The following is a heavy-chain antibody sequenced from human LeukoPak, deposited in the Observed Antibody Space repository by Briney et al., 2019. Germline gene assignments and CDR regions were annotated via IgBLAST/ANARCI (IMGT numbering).Heavy chain of an antibody. D-gene: IGHD5-18*01. CDR2: IYYSGST. Sequence: PSETLSLTCTVSGGSISSYYWSWIRQPPGKGLEWIGYIYYSGSTNYNPSLKSRVTISVDTSKNQFSLKLSSVTAADTAVYYCARDDSAMGDFDYWGQGTLVTVSP. CDR1: GGSISSYY. CDR3: ARDDSAMGDFDY. V-gene: IGHV4-59*01. J-gene: IGHJ4*02.